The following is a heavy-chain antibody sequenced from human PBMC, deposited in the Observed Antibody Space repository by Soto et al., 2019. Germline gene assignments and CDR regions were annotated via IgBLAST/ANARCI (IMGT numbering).Heavy chain of an antibody. Sequence: ASVKVSCKASGYTFTSYYMHWVRQAPGQGLEWMGIINPSGGSTSYAQKFQGRVTMTRDTSTGTVYMELSSLRSEDTAVYYCAVQAVGWDLYYYYYGMDVWGQGTTVTVS. CDR3: AVQAVGWDLYYYYYGMDV. D-gene: IGHD1-26*01. J-gene: IGHJ6*02. V-gene: IGHV1-46*01. CDR2: INPSGGST. CDR1: GYTFTSYY.